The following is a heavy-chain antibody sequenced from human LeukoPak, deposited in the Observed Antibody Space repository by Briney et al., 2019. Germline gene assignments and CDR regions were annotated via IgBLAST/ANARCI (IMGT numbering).Heavy chain of an antibody. J-gene: IGHJ6*02. D-gene: IGHD4-17*01. CDR3: ATGDYGDYGAYYYYGMDV. CDR2: IYSSGST. V-gene: IGHV4-61*05. Sequence: SETLSLTCSVSGGSISSSSYYWGWIRQPPGKGLEWIGRIYSSGSTNYNPSLKSRATVSVDTSENQFSLKLNSVTAADTAVYYCATGDYGDYGAYYYYGMDVWGQGTTVTVSS. CDR1: GGSISSSSYY.